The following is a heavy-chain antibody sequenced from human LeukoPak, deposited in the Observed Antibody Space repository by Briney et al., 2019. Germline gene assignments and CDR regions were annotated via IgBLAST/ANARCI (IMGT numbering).Heavy chain of an antibody. V-gene: IGHV3-21*01. CDR2: ISSSDTYI. Sequence: GGSLRLSCAASGFTFSSYSMNWVRQAQGKGLEWVSSISSSDTYIYHADSVKGRFTISRDNAKNSLYLQMNSLRAEDTAVYYCARLGGGHSSSWYDAFDIWGQGTMVTVSS. J-gene: IGHJ3*02. CDR3: ARLGGGHSSSWYDAFDI. CDR1: GFTFSSYS. D-gene: IGHD6-13*01.